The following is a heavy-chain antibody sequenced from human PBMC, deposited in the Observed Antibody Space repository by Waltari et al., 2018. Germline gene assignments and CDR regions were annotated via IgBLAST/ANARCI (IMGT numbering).Heavy chain of an antibody. CDR2: IYYSGST. V-gene: IGHV4-59*11. Sequence: QVQLQESGPGLVKPSETLSLTCTVSGGSISSHYWSWIRQPPGKGLEWIGYIYYSGSTNYNPSLKSRVTISVDTSKNQFSLKLSSVTAADTAVYYCARSNTQQLGVPDYWGQGTLVTVSS. CDR3: ARSNTQQLGVPDY. J-gene: IGHJ4*02. CDR1: GGSISSHY. D-gene: IGHD6-13*01.